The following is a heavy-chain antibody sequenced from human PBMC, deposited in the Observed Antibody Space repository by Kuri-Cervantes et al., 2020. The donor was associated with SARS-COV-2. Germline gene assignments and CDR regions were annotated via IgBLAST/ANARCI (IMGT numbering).Heavy chain of an antibody. CDR2: IIPTNGRT. CDR1: GVTFSGRC. V-gene: IGHV1-69*10. CDR3: ARDNVDTAMVGDY. D-gene: IGHD5-18*01. Sequence: SVKVSCKASGVTFSGRCFTWVRQAPGQGLEWMGGIIPTNGRTNYAQKFQGRVTITADKSTSTAYMELSSLRSEDTAVYYCARDNVDTAMVGDYWGQGTLVTVSS. J-gene: IGHJ4*02.